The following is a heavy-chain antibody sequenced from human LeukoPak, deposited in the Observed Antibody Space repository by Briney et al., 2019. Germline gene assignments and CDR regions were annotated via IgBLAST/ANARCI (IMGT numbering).Heavy chain of an antibody. CDR2: IIGSGGST. CDR3: ALPSRTCSGGSCPPEGY. CDR1: GFTFSSYA. D-gene: IGHD2-15*01. J-gene: IGHJ4*02. Sequence: GGSLRLSCAASGFTFSSYAMSWVRQAPGKGLEWVSAIIGSGGSTYYADSVKVRFTISRDNSKNTLYLQMNSLRAEDTAVYYCALPSRTCSGGSCPPEGYWGQGTLVTVSS. V-gene: IGHV3-23*01.